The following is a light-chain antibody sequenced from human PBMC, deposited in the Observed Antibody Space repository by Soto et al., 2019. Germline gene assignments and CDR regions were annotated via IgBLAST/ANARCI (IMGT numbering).Light chain of an antibody. CDR3: QQYYTRIT. CDR1: QSLLYSSDKKNY. J-gene: IGKJ5*01. CDR2: WAS. V-gene: IGKV4-1*01. Sequence: DTVMTQSPDSLAVSLGERATIKCKSTQSLLYSSDKKNYLAWYQQKPGQPPKLLIYWASIRESGVPERFSGSGSGTDFTLTISSLQAEDVAFYFCQQYYTRITFGQGTRLEIQ.